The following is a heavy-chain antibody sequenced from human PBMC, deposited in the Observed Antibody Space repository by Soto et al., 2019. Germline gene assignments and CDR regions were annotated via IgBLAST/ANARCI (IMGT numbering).Heavy chain of an antibody. V-gene: IGHV3-33*01. Sequence: GGSLRLSCAASGFTFRSYGMHWVRQAPGKGLEWVAVIWYDGSNKYYADSVKGRFTISRDNSKNTLYLQMNSLRAEDTAVYYCAREGVDYGGNSASRPIDYWGQGTLVTVSS. J-gene: IGHJ4*02. CDR3: AREGVDYGGNSASRPIDY. CDR1: GFTFRSYG. D-gene: IGHD4-17*01. CDR2: IWYDGSNK.